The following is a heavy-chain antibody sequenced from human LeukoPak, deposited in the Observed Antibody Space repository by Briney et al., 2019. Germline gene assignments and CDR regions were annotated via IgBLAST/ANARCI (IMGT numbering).Heavy chain of an antibody. J-gene: IGHJ4*02. CDR2: IYNTGEVT. V-gene: IGHV4-59*01. CDR1: GGSISSYY. CDR3: ARMGAIAGASANVDF. D-gene: IGHD4/OR15-4a*01. Sequence: SETLSLTCTVSGGSISSYYWSWIRQPPGKGLEWIGYIYNTGEVTDYSPSLKSRVTISVDTSKNQFSLRLNSVTTADTAVYYCARMGAIAGASANVDFWGQGTLVTVSS.